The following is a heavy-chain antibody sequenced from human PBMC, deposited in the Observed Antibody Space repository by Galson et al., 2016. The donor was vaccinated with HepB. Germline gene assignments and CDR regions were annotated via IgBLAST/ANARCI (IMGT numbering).Heavy chain of an antibody. Sequence: PALVKPPQTLTLTCTFSGFSLRTSAMCVSWIRQPPGKALEWLALIDGDDDKYYRTSLKTRLTISKDTSKNQVVLTMTNMDPVDKATYYCARMRLASYDSSGWGHGLDIWGQGTMVTVSS. CDR1: GFSLRTSAMC. D-gene: IGHD3-22*01. CDR2: IDGDDDK. V-gene: IGHV2-70*01. CDR3: ARMRLASYDSSGWGHGLDI. J-gene: IGHJ3*02.